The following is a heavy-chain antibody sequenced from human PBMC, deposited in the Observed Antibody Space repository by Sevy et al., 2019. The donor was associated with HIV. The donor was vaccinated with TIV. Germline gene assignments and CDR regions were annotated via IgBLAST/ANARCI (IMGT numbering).Heavy chain of an antibody. D-gene: IGHD3-3*01. CDR1: GYTFTNYG. Sequence: ASVKVSCKASGYTFTNYGISWVRQAPGQRLEWMGWINANNGNTNYAQKLQGRVTMTTDTSTSTASMELRSLRSDDTAVYYCAIDLSHTGRFGAFDIWGQGTMVTVSS. CDR2: INANNGNT. J-gene: IGHJ3*02. CDR3: AIDLSHTGRFGAFDI. V-gene: IGHV1-18*01.